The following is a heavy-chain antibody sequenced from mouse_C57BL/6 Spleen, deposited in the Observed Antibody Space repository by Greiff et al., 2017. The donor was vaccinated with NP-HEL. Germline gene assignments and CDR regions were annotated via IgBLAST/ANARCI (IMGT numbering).Heavy chain of an antibody. CDR2: IDPETGGT. D-gene: IGHD4-1*01. CDR1: GYTFTDYE. CDR3: TRLLGGYFDY. Sequence: QLQQSGAELVRPGASVTLSCKASGYTFTDYEMHWVKQTPVHGLEWIGAIDPETGGTAYNQKFKGKAILTADKSSSTAYMELRSLTSEDSAVYYCTRLLGGYFDYWGQGTTLTVSS. V-gene: IGHV1-15*01. J-gene: IGHJ2*01.